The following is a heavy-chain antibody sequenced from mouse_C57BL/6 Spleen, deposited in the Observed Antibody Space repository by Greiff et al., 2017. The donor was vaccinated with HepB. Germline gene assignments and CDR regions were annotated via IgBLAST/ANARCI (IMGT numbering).Heavy chain of an antibody. J-gene: IGHJ1*03. V-gene: IGHV14-4*01. Sequence: EVQLQQSGAELVRPGASVKLSCTASGFNIKDDYMHWVKQRPEQGLEWIGWIDPENGDTEYASKFQGKATITADTSSNTAYLQRSSLTSEDTAVYYCTYYYYGSSQRYWYFDVWGTGTTVTVSS. CDR3: TYYYYGSSQRYWYFDV. CDR2: IDPENGDT. D-gene: IGHD1-1*01. CDR1: GFNIKDDY.